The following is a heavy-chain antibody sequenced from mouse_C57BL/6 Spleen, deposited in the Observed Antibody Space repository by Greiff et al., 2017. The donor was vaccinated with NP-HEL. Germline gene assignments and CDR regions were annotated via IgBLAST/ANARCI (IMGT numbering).Heavy chain of an antibody. Sequence: QVQLQQPGAELVKPGASVKVSCKASGYTFTSYWMHWVKQRPGQGLEWIGRIHPSDSDTNYNQKFKGKATLTVDKSSSTAYMQLSSLTSEDSAVYYCAMASYYGSSLWYFDVWGTGTTVTVSS. CDR3: AMASYYGSSLWYFDV. V-gene: IGHV1-74*01. CDR2: IHPSDSDT. J-gene: IGHJ1*03. CDR1: GYTFTSYW. D-gene: IGHD1-1*01.